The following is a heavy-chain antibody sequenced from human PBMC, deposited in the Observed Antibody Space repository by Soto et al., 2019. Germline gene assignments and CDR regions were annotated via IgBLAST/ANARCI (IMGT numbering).Heavy chain of an antibody. CDR3: AREVVVFIVILPTPMDV. V-gene: IGHV3-48*03. CDR1: GFTFSGYE. Sequence: AGGSLRLSCAASGFTFSGYEMNWVRQAPGKGLEWVSYISGSGSTIYYADSVKGRFTISRDNAKDSLYLQMNSLRAEDTAVYYCAREVVVFIVILPTPMDVWGQGTTVTVSS. CDR2: ISGSGSTI. D-gene: IGHD3-22*01. J-gene: IGHJ6*02.